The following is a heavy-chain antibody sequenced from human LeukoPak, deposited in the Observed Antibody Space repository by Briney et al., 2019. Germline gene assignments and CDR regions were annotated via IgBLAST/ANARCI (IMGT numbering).Heavy chain of an antibody. CDR3: ARVLRGKLRDLDD. Sequence: PSETLSLTCAVYGGSFSGYYWSWIRQPPGKGLEWIGEINHSGSTNYNPSLKSRVTISVDTSKNPFSLKLSSVTAADTAVYYCARVLRGKLRDLDDWGQGTLVPVSS. CDR2: INHSGST. J-gene: IGHJ4*02. V-gene: IGHV4-34*01. CDR1: GGSFSGYY. D-gene: IGHD3-16*01.